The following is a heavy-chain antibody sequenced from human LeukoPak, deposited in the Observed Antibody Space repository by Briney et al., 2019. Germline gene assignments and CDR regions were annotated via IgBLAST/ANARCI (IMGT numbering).Heavy chain of an antibody. CDR2: ISGSGGST. J-gene: IGHJ4*02. CDR1: GFTFSSYA. CDR3: AKGLYGSGSPSYYFDY. V-gene: IGHV3-23*01. D-gene: IGHD3-10*01. Sequence: GGSLRLSCAASGFTFSSYAMSRVRQAPGKGLEWVSAISGSGGSTYYADSVKGRFTISRDNSKNTLYLQMNSLRAEDTAVYYCAKGLYGSGSPSYYFDYWGQGTLVTVSS.